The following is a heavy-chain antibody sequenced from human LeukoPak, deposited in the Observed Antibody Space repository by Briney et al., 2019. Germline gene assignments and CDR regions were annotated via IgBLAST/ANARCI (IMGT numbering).Heavy chain of an antibody. CDR3: ARDHDFYDSSGYYYVFVGHYYMDV. V-gene: IGHV3-48*01. CDR1: GFTFSSYS. Sequence: GGSLRLSCAASGFTFSSYSMNWVRQAPGKGLEWVSYISSSSSTIYYADSVKGRFTISRDNAKNSLYLQMNSLRAEDTAVYYCARDHDFYDSSGYYYVFVGHYYMDVWGKGTTVTVSS. J-gene: IGHJ6*03. D-gene: IGHD3-22*01. CDR2: ISSSSSTI.